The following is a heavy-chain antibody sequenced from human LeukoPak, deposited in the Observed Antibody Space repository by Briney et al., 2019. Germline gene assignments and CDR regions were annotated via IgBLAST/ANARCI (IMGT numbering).Heavy chain of an antibody. CDR3: ARDLVFESGAFDI. V-gene: IGHV4-59*01. D-gene: IGHD3-3*01. CDR2: IYYSGST. J-gene: IGHJ3*02. Sequence: SETLSLTCTVSGGSISSYYWSWIRQPPGKGLEWIGYIYYSGSTNYNPSLKSRVTISVDTSKNQFSLKLSSVTAADTAVYYCARDLVFESGAFDIWGQGTMVTVSS. CDR1: GGSISSYY.